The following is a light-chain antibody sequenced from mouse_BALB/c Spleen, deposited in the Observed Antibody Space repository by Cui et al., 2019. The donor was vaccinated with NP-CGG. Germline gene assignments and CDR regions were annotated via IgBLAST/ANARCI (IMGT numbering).Light chain of an antibody. V-gene: IGLV1*01. CDR1: TGAVTTSNY. J-gene: IGLJ1*01. Sequence: QAVVTQELAPTTSPGEIVTLTCRSSTGAVTTSNYANWVQEKPDHLFTGLIGGTNNRAPGVPARFSGSLIGDKAALTITGAQTEDEAIYFCALWYSNHWVFGGGTKLTVL. CDR3: ALWYSNHWV. CDR2: GTN.